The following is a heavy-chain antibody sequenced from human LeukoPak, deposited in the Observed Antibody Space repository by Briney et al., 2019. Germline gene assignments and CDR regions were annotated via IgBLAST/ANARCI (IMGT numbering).Heavy chain of an antibody. CDR3: ARHERLGPVCSGGSCYSRRRHNWFDP. Sequence: SSETLSLTCAVYGGSFSGYYWSWIRQPPGKGLEWIGEINHSGSTNYNPSLKSRVTISVDTSKNQFSLKLSSVTAADTAVYYCARHERLGPVCSGGSCYSRRRHNWFDPWGQGTLVTVSS. V-gene: IGHV4-34*01. J-gene: IGHJ5*02. CDR2: INHSGST. CDR1: GGSFSGYY. D-gene: IGHD2-15*01.